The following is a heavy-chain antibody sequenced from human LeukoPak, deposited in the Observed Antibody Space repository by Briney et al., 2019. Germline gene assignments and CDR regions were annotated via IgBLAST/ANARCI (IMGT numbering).Heavy chain of an antibody. CDR2: ISGSGGST. V-gene: IGHV3-23*01. D-gene: IGHD4-23*01. J-gene: IGHJ3*02. Sequence: GGSLRLSCAASGFTFSSYWMSWVRQAPGKGLEWVSAISGSGGSTYYADSVKGRFTISRDNSKNTLYLQMNSLRAEDTAVYYCAKGPLATVVIPDAFDIWGQGTMVTVSS. CDR3: AKGPLATVVIPDAFDI. CDR1: GFTFSSYW.